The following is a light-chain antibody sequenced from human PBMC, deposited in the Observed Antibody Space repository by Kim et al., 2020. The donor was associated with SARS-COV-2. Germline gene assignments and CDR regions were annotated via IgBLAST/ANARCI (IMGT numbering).Light chain of an antibody. V-gene: IGKV1-39*01. J-gene: IGKJ4*01. CDR1: QSISSY. CDR3: QQSYSTPPLT. Sequence: DIQMTQSPSSLSASVGDRVTITCRASQSISSYLNWYQQKPGKAPKLLIYAASSLQSGVPSRFSGSGSWTDFTLTISSLQPEDFATYYWQQSYSTPPLTFGGGTKVDIK. CDR2: AAS.